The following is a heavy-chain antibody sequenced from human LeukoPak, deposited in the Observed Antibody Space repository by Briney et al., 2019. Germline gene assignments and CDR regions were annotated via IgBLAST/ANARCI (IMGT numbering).Heavy chain of an antibody. V-gene: IGHV3-33*01. Sequence: GGSLRLSCAASGFPFGTSGMHWVRQAPGKGLEWVAVVWSDGTNKHYADSVRGRFTISRDNSKNTLYLQMNSLRIEDTAVYYCARYCSSTSCSHNAFDIWGQGTLVTVSS. D-gene: IGHD2-2*01. CDR3: ARYCSSTSCSHNAFDI. CDR2: VWSDGTNK. J-gene: IGHJ3*02. CDR1: GFPFGTSG.